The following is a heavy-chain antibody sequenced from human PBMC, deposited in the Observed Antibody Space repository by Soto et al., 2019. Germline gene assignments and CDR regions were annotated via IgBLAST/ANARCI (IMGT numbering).Heavy chain of an antibody. V-gene: IGHV4-31*01. CDR3: ARTQQLVIDY. J-gene: IGHJ4*02. Sequence: QVQLQESGPGLVKPSQTLSLTCTVSGGSISSGGYYWSWIRQHPGKGLEWIGYIYYSGSTYYNPSRKXXVXIXXDTSKNQFSLKLSSVTAADTAVYYCARTQQLVIDYWGQGTLVTVSS. CDR2: IYYSGST. D-gene: IGHD6-13*01. CDR1: GGSISSGGYY.